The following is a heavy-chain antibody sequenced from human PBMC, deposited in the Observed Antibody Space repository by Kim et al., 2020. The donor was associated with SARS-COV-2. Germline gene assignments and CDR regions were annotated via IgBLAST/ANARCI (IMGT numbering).Heavy chain of an antibody. J-gene: IGHJ6*02. CDR1: GYSFTSYW. Sequence: GESLKISCKGSGYSFTSYWISWVRQMPGKGLEWMGRIDPSDSYTNYSPSFQGHVTISADKSISTAYLQWSSLKASDTAMYYCARSSGDNSLGYGMDVWGQGTTVTVSS. CDR3: ARSSGDNSLGYGMDV. CDR2: IDPSDSYT. V-gene: IGHV5-10-1*01. D-gene: IGHD4-17*01.